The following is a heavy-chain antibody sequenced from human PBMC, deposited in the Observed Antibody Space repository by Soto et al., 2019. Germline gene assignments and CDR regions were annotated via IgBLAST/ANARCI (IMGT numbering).Heavy chain of an antibody. V-gene: IGHV4-34*01. CDR3: ATYDVGTIIQDY. D-gene: IGHD2-21*02. Sequence: SETLSLTCAISGGSSSSHSKSWVRQPPGKGLEWIGEIHHDGSTNYNPSLKSRVTISGDTSKNHFSLELSSVTAADTAVYYCATYDVGTIIQDYWGQGTLVTVS. CDR2: IHHDGST. J-gene: IGHJ4*02. CDR1: GGSSSSHS.